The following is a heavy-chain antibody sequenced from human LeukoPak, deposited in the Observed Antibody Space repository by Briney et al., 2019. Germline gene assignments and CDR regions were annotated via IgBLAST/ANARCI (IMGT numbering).Heavy chain of an antibody. CDR1: GYTFTSYD. CDR3: ARGRSSGWIYYLDY. V-gene: IGHV1-8*03. D-gene: IGHD6-19*01. Sequence: GASVKVSCKASGYTFTSYDINWVRQATGQGLEWMGWMNPNSGNTGYAQKFKGRVTITRNTSISTAYMELSSLRSEDTAMYYCARGRSSGWIYYLDYWGQGTLVTVSS. J-gene: IGHJ4*02. CDR2: MNPNSGNT.